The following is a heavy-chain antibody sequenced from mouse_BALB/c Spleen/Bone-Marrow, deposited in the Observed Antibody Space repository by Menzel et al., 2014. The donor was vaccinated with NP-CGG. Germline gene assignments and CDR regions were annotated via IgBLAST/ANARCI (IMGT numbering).Heavy chain of an antibody. CDR2: INPGSGAT. J-gene: IGHJ2*01. Sequence: VQLQESGADLVRPGTSVKVSCKASGYAFTNYLIEWVKQRPGQGLEWIGVINPGSGATNYNEKFKDKATLTVDKSSSTAYIQLSSLTSEDSAVYYCARNWVYFDYWGQGTTLTVSS. CDR3: ARNWVYFDY. CDR1: GYAFTNYL. D-gene: IGHD4-1*01. V-gene: IGHV1-54*01.